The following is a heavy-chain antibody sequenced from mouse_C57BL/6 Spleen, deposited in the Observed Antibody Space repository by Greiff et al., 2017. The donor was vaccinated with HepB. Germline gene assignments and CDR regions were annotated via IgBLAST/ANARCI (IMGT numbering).Heavy chain of an antibody. CDR1: GFTFSDYY. CDR3: ARRIYYDYDRGMDY. V-gene: IGHV5-12*01. CDR2: ISNGGGST. J-gene: IGHJ4*01. Sequence: EVKRVESGGGLVQPGGSLKLSCAASGFTFSDYYMYWVRQTPEKRLEWVAYISNGGGSTYYPDTVKGRFTISRDNAKNTLYLQMSRLKSEDTAMYYCARRIYYDYDRGMDYWGQGTSVTVSS. D-gene: IGHD2-4*01.